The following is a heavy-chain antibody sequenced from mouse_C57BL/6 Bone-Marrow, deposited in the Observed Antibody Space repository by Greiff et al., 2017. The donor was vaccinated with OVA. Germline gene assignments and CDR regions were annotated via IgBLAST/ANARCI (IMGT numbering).Heavy chain of an antibody. CDR3: TREGTTVVRAMDY. J-gene: IGHJ4*01. Sequence: EVQLQQSGTVLARPGASVKMSCKTSGYTFTSYWMHWVHQRPGQGLEWIGAIYPGNSDTSYNQKFKGKVKLTAVTSASTAYMELRSLTNEDSAVYYGTREGTTVVRAMDYWGQGTSVTVSS. V-gene: IGHV1-5*01. CDR2: IYPGNSDT. D-gene: IGHD1-1*01. CDR1: GYTFTSYW.